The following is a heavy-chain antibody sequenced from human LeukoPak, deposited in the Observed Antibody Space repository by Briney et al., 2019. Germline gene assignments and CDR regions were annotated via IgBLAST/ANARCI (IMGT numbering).Heavy chain of an antibody. Sequence: GGSLRLSCAASGFTFSSYGMHWVRQDPGKGLEWVAFIRYDGSNKYYADSVKGRFTISRDNSKNTLYLQMNSLRAEDTAVYYCAKDSDVAARSHFDYWGQGTLVTVSS. J-gene: IGHJ4*02. CDR1: GFTFSSYG. D-gene: IGHD6-6*01. V-gene: IGHV3-30*02. CDR2: IRYDGSNK. CDR3: AKDSDVAARSHFDY.